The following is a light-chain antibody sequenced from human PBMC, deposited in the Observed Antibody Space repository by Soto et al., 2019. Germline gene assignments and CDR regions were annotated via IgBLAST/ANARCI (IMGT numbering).Light chain of an antibody. Sequence: DIHMTQSPSTLSATVGDRVTITCRASQSIGRFLAWYQHQPGKAPKLLIYDASTLESGVPSRFSGTGSGTEFTFSITSLQPEDFGTYYCQQCYMGWTFGQGTKVDI. J-gene: IGKJ1*01. V-gene: IGKV1-5*01. CDR1: QSIGRF. CDR2: DAS. CDR3: QQCYMGWT.